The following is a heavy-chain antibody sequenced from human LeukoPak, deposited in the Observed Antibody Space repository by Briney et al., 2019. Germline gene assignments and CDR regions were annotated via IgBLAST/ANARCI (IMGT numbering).Heavy chain of an antibody. J-gene: IGHJ4*02. Sequence: GASVKVSCKASGGTFSSYAISWVRQAPGQGLEWMGGIIPIFGTANYAQKFQGRVTITTDESTSTAYMELSSLRSEDTAVYYCARGYSSGYYAGNYWGQGALVTVSS. D-gene: IGHD3-22*01. CDR2: IIPIFGTA. CDR3: ARGYSSGYYAGNY. CDR1: GGTFSSYA. V-gene: IGHV1-69*05.